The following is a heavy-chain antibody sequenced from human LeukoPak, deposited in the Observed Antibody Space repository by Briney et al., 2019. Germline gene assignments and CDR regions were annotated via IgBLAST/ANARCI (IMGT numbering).Heavy chain of an antibody. J-gene: IGHJ3*02. CDR1: GVSISSGGYY. CDR3: ARDSDMGAFDI. Sequence: SETLTLTCTVSGVSISSGGYYWSWIRQHPGKGLEGIGYIYYSGSTYYNPSLKSRVTISVDTSKNQFSLKLSSVTAADTAVYYCARDSDMGAFDIWGQGTMVTVSS. D-gene: IGHD1-26*01. CDR2: IYYSGST. V-gene: IGHV4-31*03.